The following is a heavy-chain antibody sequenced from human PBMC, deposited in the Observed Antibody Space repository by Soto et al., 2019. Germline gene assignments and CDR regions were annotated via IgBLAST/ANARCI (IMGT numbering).Heavy chain of an antibody. Sequence: SETLSLTCTVSGGSISSYYWSWIRQPPGKGLEWIGYIYYSGSTNYNPSLKSRVTISVDTSKNQFSLKLSSVTAADTAVYYCARRAAAPGWFDPWGQGTLVTVSS. CDR1: GGSISSYY. D-gene: IGHD6-13*01. J-gene: IGHJ5*02. CDR2: IYYSGST. CDR3: ARRAAAPGWFDP. V-gene: IGHV4-59*08.